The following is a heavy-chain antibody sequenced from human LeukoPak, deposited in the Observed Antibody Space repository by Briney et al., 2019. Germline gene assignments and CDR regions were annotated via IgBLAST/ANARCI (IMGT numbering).Heavy chain of an antibody. CDR2: IKSKTDGGTT. Sequence: ETLSLTCAVSGGSISSSNWWSWVRQPPGQGLEWVGRIKSKTDGGTTDYAAPVKGRFTISRDNSKNTLYLQMNSLRAEDTAVYYCASAGITIFGVVTKRHFDYWGQGTLVTVSS. CDR1: GGSISSSNW. V-gene: IGHV3-15*01. D-gene: IGHD3-3*01. CDR3: ASAGITIFGVVTKRHFDY. J-gene: IGHJ4*02.